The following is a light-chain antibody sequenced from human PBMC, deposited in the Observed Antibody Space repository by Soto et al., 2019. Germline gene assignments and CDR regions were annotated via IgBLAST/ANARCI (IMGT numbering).Light chain of an antibody. J-gene: IGKJ2*01. CDR3: QQYNNWSPYT. CDR1: QSVSSN. CDR2: GAS. Sequence: EIVMTQSPATLSVSPGERATLSCRASQSVSSNLAWYQQKPGQAPRLLIYGASTSATGNPARFSGSGSATEFTLTISSLQSEDFAVYYCQQYNNWSPYTFGQGTKLEIK. V-gene: IGKV3-15*01.